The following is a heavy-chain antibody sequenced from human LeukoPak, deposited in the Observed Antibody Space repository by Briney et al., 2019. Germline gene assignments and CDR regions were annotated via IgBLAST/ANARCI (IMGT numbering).Heavy chain of an antibody. CDR3: ARADTARIFDY. J-gene: IGHJ4*02. Sequence: PSETLSLTCAVYGGSFSGYYWSWIRQPPGKGLEWIGEINHSGSTNYNPSLKSRVTISVDTSKNQFSLKLSSVTAADTAVYYCARADTARIFDYWGQGTLVTVSS. D-gene: IGHD5-18*01. CDR1: GGSFSGYY. V-gene: IGHV4-34*01. CDR2: INHSGST.